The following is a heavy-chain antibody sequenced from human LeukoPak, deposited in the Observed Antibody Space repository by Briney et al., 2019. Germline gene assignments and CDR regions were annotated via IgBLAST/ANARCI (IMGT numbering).Heavy chain of an antibody. CDR2: IYTIGST. CDR3: ARDREQQLARGWFDP. D-gene: IGHD6-13*01. V-gene: IGHV4-61*02. J-gene: IGHJ5*02. CDR1: GGSISSGSYY. Sequence: SETLSLTCTVSGGSISSGSYYWSWIRQPAGKGLEWIGRIYTIGSTNYHPSLKSRITISVDTTKNQFSLKLSSVTAADTAVYYCARDREQQLARGWFDPWGQGTLVTVSS.